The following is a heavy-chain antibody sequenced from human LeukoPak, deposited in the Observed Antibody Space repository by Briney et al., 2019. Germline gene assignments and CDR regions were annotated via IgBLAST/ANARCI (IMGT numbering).Heavy chain of an antibody. CDR2: IYFSGTT. J-gene: IGHJ4*02. CDR3: ARTVGGGGSESL. CDR1: GGSISRSSYY. Sequence: SETLSLTCTVSGGSISRSSYYWGWIRHPPGKGLGWIGIIYFSGTTYYYTSLMSRLTMSVDMSTRKLSLKLSSAAAADTAVYYCARTVGGGGSESLWGPGTLVTVSS. V-gene: IGHV4-39*07. D-gene: IGHD3-10*01.